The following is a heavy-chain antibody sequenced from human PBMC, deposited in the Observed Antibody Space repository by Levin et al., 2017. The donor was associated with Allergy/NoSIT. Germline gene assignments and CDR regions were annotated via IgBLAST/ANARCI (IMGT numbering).Heavy chain of an antibody. Sequence: AGGSLRLSCAASGLTFSSYWMHWVRQAPGKGLMWVSRINGDGSVTAYADSVKGRFTISRDNAKNTLYLQINGLRAEDTAVYYCAKERGGSNDDWGQGTPVTVSS. V-gene: IGHV3-74*01. CDR2: INGDGSVT. J-gene: IGHJ4*02. D-gene: IGHD1-26*01. CDR1: GLTFSSYW. CDR3: AKERGGSNDD.